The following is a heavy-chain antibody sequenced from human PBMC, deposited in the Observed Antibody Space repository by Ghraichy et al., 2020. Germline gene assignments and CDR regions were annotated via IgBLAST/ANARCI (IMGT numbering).Heavy chain of an antibody. V-gene: IGHV1-69*13. J-gene: IGHJ6*02. CDR3: ARDPEQSRGYDLHYYYYYGMDV. Sequence: SVKVSCKASGGTFSSYAISWVRQAPGQGLEWMGGIIPIFGTANYAQKFQGRVTITAGESTSTAYMELSSLRSEDTAVYYCARDPEQSRGYDLHYYYYYGMDVWGQGTTVTVSS. CDR2: IIPIFGTA. CDR1: GGTFSSYA. D-gene: IGHD5-12*01.